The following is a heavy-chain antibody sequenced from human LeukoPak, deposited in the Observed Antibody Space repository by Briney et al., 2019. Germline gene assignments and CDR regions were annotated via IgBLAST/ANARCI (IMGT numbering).Heavy chain of an antibody. V-gene: IGHV3-33*01. CDR1: GFTFSSYG. D-gene: IGHD3-9*01. CDR3: VTSPDNFVPDLDGPVDY. CDR2: IWYDGSNK. J-gene: IGHJ4*02. Sequence: GGSLRLSCAASGFTFSSYGMHWVRQAPGKGLEWVAVIWYDGSNKYYADSVKGRFTISRDNSKNTLYLQMNSLRAEDTAVYYCVTSPDNFVPDLDGPVDYWGQGTLVTVSS.